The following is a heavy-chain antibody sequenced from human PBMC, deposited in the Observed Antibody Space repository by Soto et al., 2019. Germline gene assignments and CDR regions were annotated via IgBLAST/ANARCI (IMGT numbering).Heavy chain of an antibody. D-gene: IGHD6-19*01. V-gene: IGHV2-5*02. CDR1: GFSLSTSEVG. CDR3: AHAPGIAVTTNWFDP. CDR2: IYWDDDK. J-gene: IGHJ5*02. Sequence: SGPTLVNPTQTLTLTCTFSGFSLSTSEVGVGWIRQPPGKALQWLALIYWDDDKRYSPSLKSRLTITKDTSKNQVVLTVTNMDPVDTATYYCAHAPGIAVTTNWFDPWGQGILVTVSS.